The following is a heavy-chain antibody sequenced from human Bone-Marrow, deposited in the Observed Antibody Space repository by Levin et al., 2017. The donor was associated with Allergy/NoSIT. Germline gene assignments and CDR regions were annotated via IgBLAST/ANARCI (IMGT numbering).Heavy chain of an antibody. CDR3: AREARYFGSGSRLRSPSRHNYMDV. Sequence: LRLSCTVSGDSISSGGYSWSWIRQPPGKGLEWIGYIYHTGTTNYNPSLKSRVTMSVDRSKDQFSLRLSSVTAADTAVYYCAREARYFGSGSRLRSPSRHNYMDVWGRGTTVTVSS. D-gene: IGHD3-10*01. CDR1: GDSISSGGYS. CDR2: IYHTGTT. J-gene: IGHJ6*03. V-gene: IGHV4-30-2*01.